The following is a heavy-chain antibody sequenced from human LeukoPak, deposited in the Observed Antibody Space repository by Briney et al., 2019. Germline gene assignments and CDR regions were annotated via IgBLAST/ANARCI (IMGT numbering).Heavy chain of an antibody. CDR1: GGSISSGGHY. CDR3: ARESGGHYFDY. D-gene: IGHD2-15*01. J-gene: IGHJ4*02. V-gene: IGHV4-31*03. Sequence: PSQTLSLTCTVSGGSISSGGHYWSWIRQHPGKGLEWIGYIYYSGSTYYNPSLKSRVTISVDTSKNQFSLKLSSVTAADTAVYYCARESGGHYFDYWGQGTLVTVSS. CDR2: IYYSGST.